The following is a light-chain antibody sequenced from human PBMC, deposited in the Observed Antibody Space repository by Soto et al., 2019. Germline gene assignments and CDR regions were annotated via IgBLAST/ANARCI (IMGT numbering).Light chain of an antibody. CDR3: QQYNNWPPIT. Sequence: EIVMTQSPATLSVSPGERATLYCRASQSVSSNLAWYQQTPGQAPRLLIYGASTRSTGIPARFSGSGSGTEFTLTISSLQSEDFAVYYCQQYNNWPPITFGQGTRLEIK. V-gene: IGKV3-15*01. CDR2: GAS. CDR1: QSVSSN. J-gene: IGKJ5*01.